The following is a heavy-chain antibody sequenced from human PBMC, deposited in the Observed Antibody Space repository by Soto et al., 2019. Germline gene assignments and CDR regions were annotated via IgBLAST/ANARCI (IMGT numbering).Heavy chain of an antibody. D-gene: IGHD3-3*01. CDR3: ARSRVPEFGVVTPNYYYYYGMDV. Sequence: SVKVSCKASGGTFSSYAISWVRQAPGQGLEWMGGIIPIFGTADYAQKFQGRVTITADESTSTAYMELSSLRSEDTAVYYCARSRVPEFGVVTPNYYYYYGMDVWGQGTTVTVSS. CDR2: IIPIFGTA. V-gene: IGHV1-69*13. CDR1: GGTFSSYA. J-gene: IGHJ6*02.